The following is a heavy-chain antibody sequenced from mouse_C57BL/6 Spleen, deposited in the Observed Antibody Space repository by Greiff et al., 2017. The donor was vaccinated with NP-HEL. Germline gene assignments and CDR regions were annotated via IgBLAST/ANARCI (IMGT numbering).Heavy chain of an antibody. J-gene: IGHJ2*01. Sequence: EVQLVESGGGLVQPGGSLKLSCAASGFTFSDYYMYWVRQTPEKRLEWVAYISNGGGSTYYPDTVKGRFTISRDNAKNTLYLQMSRLKSEDTAMYYCARQGRLRSYYFDYWGQGTTLTVSS. CDR1: GFTFSDYY. D-gene: IGHD2-4*01. V-gene: IGHV5-12*01. CDR2: ISNGGGST. CDR3: ARQGRLRSYYFDY.